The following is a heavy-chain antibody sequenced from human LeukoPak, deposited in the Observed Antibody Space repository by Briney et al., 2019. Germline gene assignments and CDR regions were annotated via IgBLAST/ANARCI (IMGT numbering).Heavy chain of an antibody. V-gene: IGHV4-34*08. D-gene: IGHD2-15*01. J-gene: IGHJ1*01. CDR3: AGSLLGYCSGGSFYSGDVQH. CDR2: INHSGST. CDR1: GFTFSSYW. Sequence: PGGSLRVSCAASGFTFSSYWMSWVRQAPGKGLEWIGEINHSGSTNSNPSLKSRVTISVDTSKNQFSLKLSSVTAADTAVYYCAGSLLGYCSGGSFYSGDVQHWGKCTLVNVSS.